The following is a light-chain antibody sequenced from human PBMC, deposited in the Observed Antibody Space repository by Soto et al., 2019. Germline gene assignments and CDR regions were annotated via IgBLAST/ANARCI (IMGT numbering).Light chain of an antibody. J-gene: IGKJ1*01. V-gene: IGKV1-5*01. CDR2: EAS. CDR3: QHYNSYSEA. Sequence: IQLTQSPSSLSASVGDRVTITCRASQGINSCLAWYQQKPGKVPKLLIYEASILQSGVPSRFSGSGSGTEFTLTISSLQPDDFATYYCQHYNSYSEAFGQGTKVDI. CDR1: QGINSC.